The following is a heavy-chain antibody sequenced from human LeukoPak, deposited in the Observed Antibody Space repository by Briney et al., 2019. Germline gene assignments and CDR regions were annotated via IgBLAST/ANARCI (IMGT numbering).Heavy chain of an antibody. Sequence: ASVKVSCKASGYTFTSYYMHWVGQAPGQGLEWMGIINPSGGSTSYAQKFQGRVTMTRDTSTSTVYVELSSLRSEDTAVYYCARGDTAMDLIDYWGQGTLVTVSS. CDR2: INPSGGST. V-gene: IGHV1-46*01. J-gene: IGHJ4*02. CDR3: ARGDTAMDLIDY. D-gene: IGHD5-18*01. CDR1: GYTFTSYY.